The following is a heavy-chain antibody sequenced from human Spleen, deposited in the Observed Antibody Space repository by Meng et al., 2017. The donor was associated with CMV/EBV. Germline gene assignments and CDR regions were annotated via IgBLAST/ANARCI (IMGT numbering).Heavy chain of an antibody. CDR3: AADRGVGWLAGLDY. CDR2: FDPEDGDT. CDR1: GDILTDLS. D-gene: IGHD6-19*01. J-gene: IGHJ4*02. V-gene: IGHV1-24*01. Sequence: ASVKVSCKVSGDILTDLSIHWVRQVPGKAFEWMGGFDPEDGDTVYAQKFEGRVTLAEDTSTDTAYMELDRLRFEDTAIYYCAADRGVGWLAGLDYWGQGTVVTVSS.